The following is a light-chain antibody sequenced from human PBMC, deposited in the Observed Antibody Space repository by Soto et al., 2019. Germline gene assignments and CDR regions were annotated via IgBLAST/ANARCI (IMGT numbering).Light chain of an antibody. CDR2: GAS. V-gene: IGKV3-20*01. CDR1: QSITQSF. Sequence: EIVLTQSPGTLSMSPGERATLSCRASQSITQSFLAWYQQRPGQSPRLLIYGASNRAAGIPGRFSGSGSGTDFSLTISRLEPEDFAVYYCQQYVSSPLTFGGGTKVEIK. CDR3: QQYVSSPLT. J-gene: IGKJ4*01.